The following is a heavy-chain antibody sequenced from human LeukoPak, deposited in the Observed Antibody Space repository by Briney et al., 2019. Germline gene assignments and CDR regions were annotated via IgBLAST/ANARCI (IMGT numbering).Heavy chain of an antibody. CDR1: GGSIGSISYY. CDR2: LYYSGST. Sequence: SETLSLTCTVSGGSIGSISYYWGWIRQPPGKGLEWIGSLYYSGSTYYNPSLKSRVTISVGTSKNQISLKMSSVTAADTAVYYCARRSMTTVDYWGQGTLVTVSS. D-gene: IGHD4-11*01. CDR3: ARRSMTTVDY. J-gene: IGHJ4*02. V-gene: IGHV4-39*01.